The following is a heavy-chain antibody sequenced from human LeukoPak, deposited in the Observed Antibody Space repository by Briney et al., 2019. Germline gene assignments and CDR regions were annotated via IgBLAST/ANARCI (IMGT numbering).Heavy chain of an antibody. V-gene: IGHV1-18*01. Sequence: GASVKVSCKASGYTFTSYGISWVRQAPGQGLEWVGWMNSYNGNTNYAQKLQGRVTLTTDTSTSTAYMELRSLRSDDTAVYYCARQITMIVVVINDPFDIWGQGTMVTVSS. J-gene: IGHJ3*02. CDR2: MNSYNGNT. CDR3: ARQITMIVVVINDPFDI. CDR1: GYTFTSYG. D-gene: IGHD3-22*01.